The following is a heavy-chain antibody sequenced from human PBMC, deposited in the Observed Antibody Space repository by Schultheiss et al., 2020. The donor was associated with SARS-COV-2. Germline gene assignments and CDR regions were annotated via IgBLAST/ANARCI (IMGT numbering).Heavy chain of an antibody. Sequence: SETLSLTCAVYGGSFSGYYWSWIRQPPGKGLEWIGNIYYMGSINYNPSLKSRVTISLDTSKNQFSLKLSSVTAADTAVYYCARGRAGDSSIRSPVMDVWGQGTTVTVSS. D-gene: IGHD6-13*01. V-gene: IGHV4-59*08. J-gene: IGHJ6*02. CDR2: IYYMGSI. CDR3: ARGRAGDSSIRSPVMDV. CDR1: GGSFSGYY.